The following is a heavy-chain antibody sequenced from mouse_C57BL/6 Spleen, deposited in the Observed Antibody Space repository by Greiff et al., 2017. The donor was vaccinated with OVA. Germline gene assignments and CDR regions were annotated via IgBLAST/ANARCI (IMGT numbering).Heavy chain of an antibody. CDR3: ADGTTGYFDV. CDR2: IYPGSGNT. V-gene: IGHV1-76*01. Sequence: QVQLQQSGAELVRPGASVKLSCKASGYTFTDYYINWVKQRPGQGLEWIARIYPGSGNTYYNEKFKSKATLTVDKSSSTAYMQLSSLTSEDSAVYYCADGTTGYFDVWGTGTTVTVSS. D-gene: IGHD2-3*01. CDR1: GYTFTDYY. J-gene: IGHJ1*03.